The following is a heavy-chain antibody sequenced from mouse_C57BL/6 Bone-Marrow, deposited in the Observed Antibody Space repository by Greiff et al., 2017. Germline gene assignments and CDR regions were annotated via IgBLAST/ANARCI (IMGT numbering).Heavy chain of an antibody. V-gene: IGHV1-63*01. J-gene: IGHJ4*01. CDR2: IYPGGGYT. Sequence: QVQLQQSGAELVRPGTSVKMSCKASGYTFTNYWIGWVKQRPGHGLEWIGDIYPGGGYTNYNEKFKGKATLTADKSSSTAYMQLSSLTSEDSAVCYRAREGPYYDMDYWGKGTSVTVSS. CDR3: AREGPYYDMDY. CDR1: GYTFTNYW.